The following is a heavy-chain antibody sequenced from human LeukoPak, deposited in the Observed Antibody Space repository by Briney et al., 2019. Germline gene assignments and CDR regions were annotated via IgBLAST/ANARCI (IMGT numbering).Heavy chain of an antibody. Sequence: GGPLRLSCAESGFTFSTYGIHWVCQAPGKGLEWVAFIRYDGSNKYYADSVKGRFTISRDNSKNTLYLQMNSLRAEDTAVYYCAKPYSSSSGGWGQGTLVTVSS. V-gene: IGHV3-30*02. D-gene: IGHD6-6*01. CDR2: IRYDGSNK. CDR3: AKPYSSSSGG. CDR1: GFTFSTYG. J-gene: IGHJ4*02.